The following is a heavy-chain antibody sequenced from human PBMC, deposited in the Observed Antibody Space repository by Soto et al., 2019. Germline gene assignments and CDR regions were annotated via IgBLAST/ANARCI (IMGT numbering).Heavy chain of an antibody. Sequence: SETLSLTCAVSGGSISSSNWWSWVRQPPGKGLEWIGEIYHSGSTNYNPSLKSRVTISVDKSKNQFSLKLSSVTAADTAVYYCARERSEWELHYFDYWGQGTLVTVSS. CDR2: IYHSGST. D-gene: IGHD1-26*01. V-gene: IGHV4-4*02. CDR1: GGSISSSNW. J-gene: IGHJ4*02. CDR3: ARERSEWELHYFDY.